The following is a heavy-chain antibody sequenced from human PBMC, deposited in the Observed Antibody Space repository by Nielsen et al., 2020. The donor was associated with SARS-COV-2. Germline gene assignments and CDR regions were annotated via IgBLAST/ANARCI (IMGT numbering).Heavy chain of an antibody. Sequence: ASVKVSCKASGYTFTSYYMHWVRQAPGQGLEWMGRINPNSGGTNYAQKFQGRVTMTRDTSISTAYMELSRLRSDDTAVYYCARRSGSNVYYYYGMDVWGQGTTVTVSS. D-gene: IGHD3-10*01. CDR1: GYTFTSYY. J-gene: IGHJ6*02. V-gene: IGHV1-2*06. CDR3: ARRSGSNVYYYYGMDV. CDR2: INPNSGGT.